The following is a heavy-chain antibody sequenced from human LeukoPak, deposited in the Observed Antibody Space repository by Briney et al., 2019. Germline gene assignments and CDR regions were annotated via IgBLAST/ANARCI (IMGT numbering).Heavy chain of an antibody. Sequence: GGSLRLSCEASGFNLSSYWMSWVRQAPGKGLEYVASIKPDGSEQLYVGSAKGRFTISKDSSKNSVFLQINSLRAEDTAMYYCTKQDAYFFDYWGQGTLVTVSS. CDR1: GFNLSSYW. CDR3: TKQDAYFFDY. CDR2: IKPDGSEQ. J-gene: IGHJ4*02. V-gene: IGHV3-7*01.